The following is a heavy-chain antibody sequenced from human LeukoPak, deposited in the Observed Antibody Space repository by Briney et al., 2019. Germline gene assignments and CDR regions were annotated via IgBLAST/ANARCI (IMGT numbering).Heavy chain of an antibody. D-gene: IGHD2-2*01. CDR1: GFTFSSYA. V-gene: IGHV3-23*01. CDR3: AKDGRVPAAMGYYYYGMDV. CDR2: ISGSGGST. J-gene: IGHJ6*02. Sequence: PGGSLRLSCAASGFTFSSYAMSWVRQAPGKGLEWVSAISGSGGSTYYADSVKGRFTISRDNSKNTLYPQMNSLRAEDTAVYYCAKDGRVPAAMGYYYYGMDVWGQGTTVTVSS.